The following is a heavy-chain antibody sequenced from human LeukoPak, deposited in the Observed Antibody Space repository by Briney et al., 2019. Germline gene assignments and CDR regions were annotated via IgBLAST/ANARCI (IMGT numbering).Heavy chain of an antibody. Sequence: PGRSLRLSCAASGFTFDDYAMHWVRQAPGQGLEWVSGITWNSGTIGYADSVKGRFTISRDNAKNSLYLQMNSLRAEDTALYYCAKSAGIAQYYYYGMDVWGQGTTVTVSS. J-gene: IGHJ6*02. D-gene: IGHD6-13*01. CDR1: GFTFDDYA. CDR2: ITWNSGTI. CDR3: AKSAGIAQYYYYGMDV. V-gene: IGHV3-9*01.